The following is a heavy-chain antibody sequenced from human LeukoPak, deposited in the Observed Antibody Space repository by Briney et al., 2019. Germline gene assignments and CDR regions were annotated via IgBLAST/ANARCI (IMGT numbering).Heavy chain of an antibody. Sequence: SVKVSCKASGGTFSSYTISWVRQAPGRGLEWMGRIIPILGIANYAQKFQGRVTITAVKSTSTAYMELSSLRSEDTAVYYCARDDYCSSTSGYSRKGNWFDPWGQGTLVTVSS. CDR2: IIPILGIA. CDR3: ARDDYCSSTSGYSRKGNWFDP. CDR1: GGTFSSYT. J-gene: IGHJ5*02. D-gene: IGHD2-2*02. V-gene: IGHV1-69*04.